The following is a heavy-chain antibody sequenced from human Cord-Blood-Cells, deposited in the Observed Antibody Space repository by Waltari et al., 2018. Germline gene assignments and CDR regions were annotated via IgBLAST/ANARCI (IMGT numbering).Heavy chain of an antibody. V-gene: IGHV1-69*01. CDR3: ASIYRSSPSARALFDY. Sequence: QLQLVQSGAEVKKPGSAVKVSSKASGGTFSSYAISCVRQAPRQGLEWMGGIIPIFGTANYAQKVQGRVTITADESTSTAYMELSSLRSEDTAVYYCASIYRSSPSARALFDYWGQGTLVTVSS. CDR2: IIPIFGTA. J-gene: IGHJ4*02. D-gene: IGHD6-6*01. CDR1: GGTFSSYA.